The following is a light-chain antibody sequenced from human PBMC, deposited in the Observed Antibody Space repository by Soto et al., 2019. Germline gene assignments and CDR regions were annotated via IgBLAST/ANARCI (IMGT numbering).Light chain of an antibody. CDR1: QSITTW. CDR2: KAS. V-gene: IGKV1-5*03. J-gene: IGKJ5*01. CDR3: QQYSTYRIT. Sequence: DIQMTQSPSTLSASVGDRVTITCRASQSITTWLDWYQQIPGKAPKLLIYKASSLGGGVPSRFSGSGSGTEFTLTISSLQPDDFATYYCQQYSTYRITFGQGTRLDIK.